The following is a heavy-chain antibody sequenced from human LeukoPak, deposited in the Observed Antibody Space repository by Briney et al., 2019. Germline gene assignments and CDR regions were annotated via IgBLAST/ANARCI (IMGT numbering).Heavy chain of an antibody. CDR1: GFQFRNYV. V-gene: IGHV3-23*01. Sequence: GGSLRLSCAASGFQFRNYVITWVRQAPGKGLEWVSGISGSGGKTYYADSVTGRFTISRDNSKNTLYLQMNSLKAEDTAVYYCAIGERFIDAFEFWGQGTVVTVSS. J-gene: IGHJ3*01. CDR3: AIGERFIDAFEF. CDR2: ISGSGGKT.